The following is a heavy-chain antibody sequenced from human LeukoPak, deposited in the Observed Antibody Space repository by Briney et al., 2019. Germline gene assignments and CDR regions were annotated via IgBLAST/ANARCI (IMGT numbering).Heavy chain of an antibody. CDR1: GYSFTSYW. D-gene: IGHD5-12*01. Sequence: GESPELSRKGSGYSFTSYWIGWVRQMPGKGLEWVGIIYPGDYDTRYSPSFQGQVTISADKSISTAYLQWSSLKASDTAMYYCARPYSGYAGDAFDIWGQGTMVTVSS. CDR2: IYPGDYDT. J-gene: IGHJ3*02. V-gene: IGHV5-51*01. CDR3: ARPYSGYAGDAFDI.